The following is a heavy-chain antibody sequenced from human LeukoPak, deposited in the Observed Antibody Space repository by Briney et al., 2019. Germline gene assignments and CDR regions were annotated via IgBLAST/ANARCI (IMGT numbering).Heavy chain of an antibody. CDR3: ASGYCSSTSCYEGNWFDP. CDR2: IYYSGST. CDR1: GGSISSSSYY. D-gene: IGHD2-2*01. Sequence: SETLSLTCTVSGGSISSSSYYWGWIRQPPGKGLGWIGSIYYSGSTYYNPSLKSRVTISVDTSKNQFSLKLSSVTAADTAVYYCASGYCSSTSCYEGNWFDPWGQGTLVTVSS. J-gene: IGHJ5*02. V-gene: IGHV4-39*07.